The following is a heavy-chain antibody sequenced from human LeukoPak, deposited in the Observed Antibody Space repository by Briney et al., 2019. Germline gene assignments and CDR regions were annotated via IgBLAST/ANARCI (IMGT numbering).Heavy chain of an antibody. D-gene: IGHD5-18*01. CDR1: GGSSSGYY. CDR2: INHSGST. Sequence: SETLSLTCAVYGGSSSGYYWSWIRQPPGKGLEWIGEINHSGSTNYNPSLKSRVTISVDTSKNQFSLKLSSVTAADTAVYYCATPRGYSYGLDYWGQGTLVTVSS. J-gene: IGHJ4*02. CDR3: ATPRGYSYGLDY. V-gene: IGHV4-34*01.